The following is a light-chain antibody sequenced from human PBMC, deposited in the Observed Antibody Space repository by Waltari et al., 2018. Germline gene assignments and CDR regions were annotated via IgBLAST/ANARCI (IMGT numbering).Light chain of an antibody. V-gene: IGKV3-15*01. Sequence: EIVMTQSPATLPVFRGERATLSCRASQSIRSNLAWYQHKPGQAPRLRIYGASTRATGIPSRFSGSGSGTEFTLTISCLQSEDFAVYFCQQYDNWLGTFGQGTKVEIK. CDR3: QQYDNWLGT. CDR1: QSIRSN. CDR2: GAS. J-gene: IGKJ1*01.